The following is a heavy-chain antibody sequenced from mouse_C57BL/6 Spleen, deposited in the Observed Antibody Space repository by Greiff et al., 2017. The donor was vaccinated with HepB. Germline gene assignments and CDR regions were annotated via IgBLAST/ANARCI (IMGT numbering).Heavy chain of an antibody. J-gene: IGHJ4*01. CDR1: GYTFTDYE. Sequence: QVQLKESGAELVRPGASVTPSCKASGYTFTDYEMHWVKQTPVHGLEWIGAIDPETGGTAYNQKFKGKAILTADKSSSTAYMELRNLTSEDSAVYYCTRYRLLYAMDYWGQGTSVTVSS. CDR2: IDPETGGT. CDR3: TRYRLLYAMDY. V-gene: IGHV1-15*01. D-gene: IGHD1-2*01.